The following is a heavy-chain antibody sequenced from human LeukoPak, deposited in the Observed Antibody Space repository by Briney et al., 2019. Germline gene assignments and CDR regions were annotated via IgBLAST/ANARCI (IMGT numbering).Heavy chain of an antibody. CDR3: AKNGDFCLEY. V-gene: IGHV4-30-2*01. CDR1: GGSISSSESS. Sequence: PSQTLSLTCAVSGGSISSSESSWSWIRQPPGKDLEWIGYIYQSGNTYYNPSLQSRVTISVDRSKNQFSLQLASMTAADTAVYYCAKNGDFCLEYWGQGTLVTVSS. D-gene: IGHD3-16*01. J-gene: IGHJ4*02. CDR2: IYQSGNT.